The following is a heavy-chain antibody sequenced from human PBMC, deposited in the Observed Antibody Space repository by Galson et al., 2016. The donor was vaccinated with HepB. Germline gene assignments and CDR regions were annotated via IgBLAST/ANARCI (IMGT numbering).Heavy chain of an antibody. J-gene: IGHJ4*02. CDR2: INAGNGNT. D-gene: IGHD1-26*01. CDR1: GYTFTSYI. Sequence: SVKVSCKASGYTFTSYIMHWVRQAPGQRLEWMGWINAGNGNTKYSQKFQARVTITRDTSASTAYMELSSLRSEDTAVFYFATIAGATTYWGQGTLVTVSS. CDR3: ATIAGATTY. V-gene: IGHV1-3*01.